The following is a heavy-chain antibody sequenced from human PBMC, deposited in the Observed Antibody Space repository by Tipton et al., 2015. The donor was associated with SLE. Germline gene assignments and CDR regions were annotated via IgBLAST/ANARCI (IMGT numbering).Heavy chain of an antibody. V-gene: IGHV3-49*03. J-gene: IGHJ6*03. Sequence: SLRLSCTTSGFTFGDYSINWFRQAPGKGLEWVGFIRSKAYGGTTEYAASVKGRFTISRDDSKSIAYLQMNSLKTEDTAVYYCTRDARFNYYYMDVWGKGTTVTISS. CDR3: TRDARFNYYYMDV. D-gene: IGHD3-16*01. CDR2: IRSKAYGGTT. CDR1: GFTFGDYS.